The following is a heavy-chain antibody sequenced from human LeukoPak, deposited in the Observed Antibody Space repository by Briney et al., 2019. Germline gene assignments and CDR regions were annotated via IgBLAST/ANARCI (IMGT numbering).Heavy chain of an antibody. CDR2: IYYSGST. CDR1: GYSISSGYY. J-gene: IGHJ5*02. CDR3: ARLPRTYYYGSGSYYNPLNWFDP. V-gene: IGHV4-38-2*02. Sequence: SETLSLTCTVSGYSISSGYYWGWIRQPPGQGLEWIGSIYYSGSTYYNPSLKSRVTISVDTSKNQFSLKLSSVTAADTAVYYCARLPRTYYYGSGSYYNPLNWFDPWGQGTLVTVSS. D-gene: IGHD3-10*01.